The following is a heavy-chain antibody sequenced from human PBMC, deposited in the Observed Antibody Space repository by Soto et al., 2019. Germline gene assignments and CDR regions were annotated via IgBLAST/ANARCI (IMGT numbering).Heavy chain of an antibody. D-gene: IGHD2-21*01. V-gene: IGHV4-30-2*01. J-gene: IGHJ4*02. Sequence: SETLSLTCAVSGGSISSGGYSWSWIRQPPGKGLEWIGYIYHGSTYYNPSLKSRVTISVDRSKNQFSLKLSSVTAADTAVYYCARVWGYYFDYWGQGTLVTVSS. CDR3: ARVWGYYFDY. CDR1: GGSISSGGYS. CDR2: IYHGST.